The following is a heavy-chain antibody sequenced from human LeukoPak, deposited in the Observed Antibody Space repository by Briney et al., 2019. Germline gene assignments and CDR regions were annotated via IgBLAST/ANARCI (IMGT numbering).Heavy chain of an antibody. J-gene: IGHJ4*02. D-gene: IGHD3-16*01. Sequence: PGGSLRLSCVASGFTFTTYWMNWVRQAPGKGLVWVSRINGDGSNSNYADSVKGRFTISRDNARNTLYLQMNGLRAEDTALYYCARTSPTSHFDFWGQGNLVTVSS. CDR3: ARTSPTSHFDF. CDR2: INGDGSNS. V-gene: IGHV3-74*01. CDR1: GFTFTTYW.